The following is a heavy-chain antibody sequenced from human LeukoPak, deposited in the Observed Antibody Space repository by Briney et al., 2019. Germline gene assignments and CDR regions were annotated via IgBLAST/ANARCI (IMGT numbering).Heavy chain of an antibody. CDR3: ARDRGYSYGHDY. V-gene: IGHV3-21*01. Sequence: GGSLRHSCAASGFTFSSYSMNWVRQAPGKGLEWVSSISSSSSYIYYADSVKGRFTISRDNAKNSPYLQMNSLRAEDTAVYYCARDRGYSYGHDYWGQGTLVTVSS. D-gene: IGHD5-18*01. J-gene: IGHJ4*02. CDR1: GFTFSSYS. CDR2: ISSSSSYI.